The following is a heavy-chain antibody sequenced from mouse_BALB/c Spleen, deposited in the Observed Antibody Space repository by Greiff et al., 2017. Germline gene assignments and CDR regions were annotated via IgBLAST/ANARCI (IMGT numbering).Heavy chain of an antibody. CDR1: GYAFSSSW. D-gene: IGHD2-1*01. Sequence: QVQLQQSGPELVKPGASVKISCKASGYAFSSSWMNWVKQRPGQGLEWIGRIYPGDGDTNYNGKFKGKATLTADKSSSTAYMQLSSLTSVDSAVYFGARGGGNYPGWFAYWGQGTLVTVSA. J-gene: IGHJ3*01. CDR2: IYPGDGDT. CDR3: ARGGGNYPGWFAY. V-gene: IGHV1-82*01.